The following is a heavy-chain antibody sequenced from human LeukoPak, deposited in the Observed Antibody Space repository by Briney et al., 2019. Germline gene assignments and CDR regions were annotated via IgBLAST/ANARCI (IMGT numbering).Heavy chain of an antibody. J-gene: IGHJ4*02. Sequence: PGGSLRLSCEASGFSFTNTWMSWVRQAPGKGLELGVRIKSKTYGGTTDYAAPVKGRFTISRDDSKNTLYLQMNSLRDEDTAVYYCARGKIGYYYGDYDGYWGQGTLVTVSS. CDR3: ARGKIGYYYGDYDGY. CDR2: IKSKTYGGTT. CDR1: GFSFTNTW. D-gene: IGHD4-17*01. V-gene: IGHV3-15*01.